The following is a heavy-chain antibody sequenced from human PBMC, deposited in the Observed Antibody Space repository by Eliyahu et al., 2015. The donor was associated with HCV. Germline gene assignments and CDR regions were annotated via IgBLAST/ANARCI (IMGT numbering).Heavy chain of an antibody. Sequence: EVQLVESGGGVVRPGGSLRLSCAASGFTFXVYALCWVRQAPGKGLEWVSGINWNGGSTGYADSVKGRFTISRDNAKNSLYLQMNSLRAEDTALYYCARVHAGYSYEVLFLPLIDYWGQGTLVTVSS. D-gene: IGHD5-18*01. J-gene: IGHJ4*02. V-gene: IGHV3-20*04. CDR3: ARVHAGYSYEVLFLPLIDY. CDR2: INWNGGST. CDR1: GFTFXVYA.